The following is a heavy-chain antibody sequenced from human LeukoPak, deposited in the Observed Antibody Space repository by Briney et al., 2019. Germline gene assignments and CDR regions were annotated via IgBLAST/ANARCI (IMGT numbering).Heavy chain of an antibody. CDR2: INSDGSST. D-gene: IGHD5-12*01. Sequence: PGRSLRLSCAASGFTFSSYWMHWVRQAPGKGLVWVSRINSDGSSTSYADSVKGRFTISRDNAKNSMYLQMNSLRAEDTAVYYCVAGGFQYTFDIWGQGTRVTVSS. CDR1: GFTFSSYW. V-gene: IGHV3-74*01. J-gene: IGHJ3*02. CDR3: VAGGFQYTFDI.